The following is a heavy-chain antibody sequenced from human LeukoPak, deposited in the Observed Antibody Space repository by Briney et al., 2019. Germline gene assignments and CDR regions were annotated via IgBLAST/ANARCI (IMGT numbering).Heavy chain of an antibody. CDR1: GYTFTGYY. J-gene: IGHJ4*02. CDR2: INPNSGGT. CDR3: ARETIAVAGAFDY. Sequence: ASVKVSCKASGYTFTGYYMRWVRQAPGQGLEWMGWINPNSGGTNYAQKFQGRVTMTRDTSISTAYMELSRLRSDDMAVYSCARETIAVAGAFDYWGQGTLVTVSS. V-gene: IGHV1-2*02. D-gene: IGHD6-19*01.